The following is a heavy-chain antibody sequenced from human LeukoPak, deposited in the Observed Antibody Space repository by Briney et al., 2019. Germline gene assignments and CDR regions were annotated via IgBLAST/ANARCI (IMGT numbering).Heavy chain of an antibody. CDR3: ARDGLVDTPMGAGY. CDR2: INWNGGST. J-gene: IGHJ4*02. Sequence: PGGSLRLSCAASGFTFDDYDMSWVRQAPGKGLEWVSGINWNGGSTGYADSVKGRFTISRDNAKNSLCLQMNSLRAEDTALYYCARDGLVDTPMGAGYWGQGTLVTVSS. V-gene: IGHV3-20*04. D-gene: IGHD5-18*01. CDR1: GFTFDDYD.